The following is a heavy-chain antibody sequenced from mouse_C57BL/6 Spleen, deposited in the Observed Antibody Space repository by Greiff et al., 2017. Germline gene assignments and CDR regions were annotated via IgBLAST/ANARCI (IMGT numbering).Heavy chain of an antibody. CDR2: IYPGSGST. CDR3: ARYDFVTTGVDYFDY. V-gene: IGHV1-55*01. CDR1: GYTFTSYW. J-gene: IGHJ2*01. D-gene: IGHD1-1*01. Sequence: VQLQQPGAELVKPGASVKMSCKASGYTFTSYWITWVKQRPGQGLEWIGDIYPGSGSTNYNEKFKSKATLTVDTSSSTAYMQLSRLTSEDSAVYYCARYDFVTTGVDYFDYWGQGTTLTVSS.